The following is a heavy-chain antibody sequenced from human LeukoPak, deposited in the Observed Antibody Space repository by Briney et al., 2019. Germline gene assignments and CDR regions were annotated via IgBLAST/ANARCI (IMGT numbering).Heavy chain of an antibody. Sequence: SETLSLTCTVSGGSISSYYWSWLRQPPGKGLEWIGYIYYSGSTNYNPSLKSRVTISVDTSKNQFSLKLSSVTAADTAVYYCARSRGYSYGNYYYYYYMDVWGKGTTVTVSS. CDR2: IYYSGST. J-gene: IGHJ6*03. CDR3: ARSRGYSYGNYYYYYYMDV. CDR1: GGSISSYY. D-gene: IGHD5-18*01. V-gene: IGHV4-59*01.